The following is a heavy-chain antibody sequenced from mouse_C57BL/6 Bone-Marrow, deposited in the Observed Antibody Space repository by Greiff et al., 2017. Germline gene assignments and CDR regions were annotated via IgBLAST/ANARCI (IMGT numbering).Heavy chain of an antibody. D-gene: IGHD4-1*01. CDR3: ARDRTGPFAY. CDR1: GFTFSSYA. Sequence: EVKLVESGGGLVKPGGSLKRSCAASGFTFSSYAMSWVRQTPEKRLEWVATISDGGSYTYYPDNVKGRFTISRDNAKNNLYLQMSHLKSEDTAMYYCARDRTGPFAYWGQGTLVTVSA. J-gene: IGHJ3*01. CDR2: ISDGGSYT. V-gene: IGHV5-4*01.